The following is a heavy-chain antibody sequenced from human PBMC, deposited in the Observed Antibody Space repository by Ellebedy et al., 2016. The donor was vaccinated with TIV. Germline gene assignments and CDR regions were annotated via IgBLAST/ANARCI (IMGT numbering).Heavy chain of an antibody. Sequence: SETLSLXCTVSGGSIASYYWTWIRQPAGKGLEWIGRIYTSGSTNYNPSLKSRVTISVDTSKNQFSLNLRSMTAADTAVYYCARAGQAETSHYFDYWGQGTLVTVSS. CDR2: IYTSGST. CDR3: ARAGQAETSHYFDY. V-gene: IGHV4-4*07. CDR1: GGSIASYY. J-gene: IGHJ4*02. D-gene: IGHD1-1*01.